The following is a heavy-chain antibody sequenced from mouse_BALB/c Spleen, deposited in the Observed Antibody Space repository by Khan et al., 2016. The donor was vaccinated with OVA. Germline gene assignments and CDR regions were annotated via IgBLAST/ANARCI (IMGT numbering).Heavy chain of an antibody. J-gene: IGHJ4*01. V-gene: IGHV1-4*01. D-gene: IGHD1-1*01. CDR2: INPSNAYT. CDR3: ARDFHYYGSRGALDY. CDR1: GYTLTSYS. Sequence: QVQLQQSGAELARPGASVKMSCKASGYTLTSYSMHWIKQRPGQGLEWIGNINPSNAYTNYNQKFKDKATLTVDKSSSTAYMQLSSLTSEDSAVYYCARDFHYYGSRGALDYWGQGTSVTVSS.